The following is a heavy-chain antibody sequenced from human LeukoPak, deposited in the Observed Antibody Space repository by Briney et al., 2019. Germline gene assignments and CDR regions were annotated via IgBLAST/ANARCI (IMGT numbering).Heavy chain of an antibody. CDR2: INTNTGNP. J-gene: IGHJ4*02. CDR3: AREGAPYYYDSSGYVY. Sequence: ASVKVSCKASGYTFTSYAMNWVRQAPGQGLEWMGWINTNTGNPTYAQGFTGRFVFSLDTSVSTAYLQISSLKAEDTAVYYCAREGAPYYYDSSGYVYWGQGTLVTVSS. D-gene: IGHD3-22*01. CDR1: GYTFTSYA. V-gene: IGHV7-4-1*02.